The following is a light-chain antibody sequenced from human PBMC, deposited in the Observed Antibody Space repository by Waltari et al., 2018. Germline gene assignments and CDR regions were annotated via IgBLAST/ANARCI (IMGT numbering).Light chain of an antibody. Sequence: ERVMTQSPATLFLSPGETATLSCRASQSASTNLAWYQQKAGQAPRLLIYDASIRATGVPARFSGSGAGTEFTLTITGLQSEDFAVYYCQQYNNWLYTFGQGTKLEIK. V-gene: IGKV3-15*01. J-gene: IGKJ2*01. CDR1: QSASTN. CDR3: QQYNNWLYT. CDR2: DAS.